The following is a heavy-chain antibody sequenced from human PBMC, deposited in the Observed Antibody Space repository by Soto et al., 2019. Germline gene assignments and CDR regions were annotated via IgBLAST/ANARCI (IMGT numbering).Heavy chain of an antibody. Sequence: GGSLRLSCAASGFTFSNAWMNWVRQAPGKGLEWVGRIKSKTDGGTTDYAAPAKGRLTISRDDSKNTMYLQMNSLKTEDPAVYYCTTEDYYDSSGYYYVRWAGAFDIWGQGTMVTVSS. V-gene: IGHV3-15*07. CDR3: TTEDYYDSSGYYYVRWAGAFDI. CDR2: IKSKTDGGTT. CDR1: GFTFSNAW. D-gene: IGHD3-22*01. J-gene: IGHJ3*02.